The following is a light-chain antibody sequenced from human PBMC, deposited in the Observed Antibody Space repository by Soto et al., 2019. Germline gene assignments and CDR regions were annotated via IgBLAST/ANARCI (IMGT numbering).Light chain of an antibody. Sequence: EIVMTQSPATLSVSPGERATLSCRASQSVFSSLAWYKQKPGQAPRLLIYGAASRATGIPGRFSGSGSGTEFTLTISRLQSEDFAVYYCQQYHNWPAFGQGIKVDIK. CDR2: GAA. J-gene: IGKJ1*01. CDR3: QQYHNWPA. CDR1: QSVFSS. V-gene: IGKV3-15*01.